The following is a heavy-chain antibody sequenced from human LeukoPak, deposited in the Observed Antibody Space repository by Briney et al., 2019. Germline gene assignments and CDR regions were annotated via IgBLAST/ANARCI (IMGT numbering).Heavy chain of an antibody. J-gene: IGHJ4*02. V-gene: IGHV1-2*06. CDR3: ARDRAGDPDYSFDQ. Sequence: ASVKVSCKASGYTFTDYYIHWVRQAPGQGPEWMGRVHPNNGFTNYAQKFQGRVTMTRDTSISTAYMELTRLRSDDTAVYYCARDRAGDPDYSFDQWGQGTLVTVSS. D-gene: IGHD4-11*01. CDR2: VHPNNGFT. CDR1: GYTFTDYY.